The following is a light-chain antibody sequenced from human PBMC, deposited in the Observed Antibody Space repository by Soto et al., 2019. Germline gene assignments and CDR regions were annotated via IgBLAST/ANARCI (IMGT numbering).Light chain of an antibody. CDR3: QQRSNWPPIT. CDR1: QSVSSS. Sequence: EVVLTQSPATLSLSPGDRATLSCRASQSVSSSLAWYQQKPGQAPRLLIYDASNRATGIPARFSGSGSGTDFTLTISSLEAEDFAVYYCQQRSNWPPITFGQGTRLEIK. J-gene: IGKJ5*01. CDR2: DAS. V-gene: IGKV3-11*01.